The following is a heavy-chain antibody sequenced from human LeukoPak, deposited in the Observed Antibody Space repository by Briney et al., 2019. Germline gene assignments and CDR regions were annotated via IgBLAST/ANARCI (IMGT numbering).Heavy chain of an antibody. J-gene: IGHJ5*02. D-gene: IGHD3-3*01. V-gene: IGHV4-59*12. CDR3: ARRTYYDFWSGYYSVFDP. Sequence: SETLSLTCTVSGGSISSYYWSWIRQPPGKGLEWIGYIYYSGGTNYNPSLKSRVTISVDTSKNQFSLKLSSVTAADTAVYYCARRTYYDFWSGYYSVFDPWGQGTLVTVSS. CDR1: GGSISSYY. CDR2: IYYSGGT.